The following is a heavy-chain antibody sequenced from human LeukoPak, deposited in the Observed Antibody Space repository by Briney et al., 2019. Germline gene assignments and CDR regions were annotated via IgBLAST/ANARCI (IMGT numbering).Heavy chain of an antibody. D-gene: IGHD6-6*01. J-gene: IGHJ3*02. CDR1: GGSISSSSYY. V-gene: IGHV4-30-4*08. Sequence: SETLSLTCTVSGGSISSSSYYWGWIRQPPGKGLEWIGYIYYSGSTYYNPSLKSRVTISVDTSKNQFSLKLSSVTAADTAVYYCARDTIWSSSGAFDIWGQGTMVTVSS. CDR2: IYYSGST. CDR3: ARDTIWSSSGAFDI.